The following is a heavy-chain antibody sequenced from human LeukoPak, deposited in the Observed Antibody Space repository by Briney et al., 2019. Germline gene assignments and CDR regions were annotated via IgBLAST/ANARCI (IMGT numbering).Heavy chain of an antibody. CDR1: GFTFSSFG. Sequence: PGGSLRLSCAASGFTFSSFGMHWVRQAPGKGLEWVAVISYDGSNKYYADSVKGRFTISRDNSKNTLYLQMNSLRAEDTAVYYCAKRWGQQIDYWGQGTLVTVSS. CDR2: ISYDGSNK. J-gene: IGHJ4*02. V-gene: IGHV3-30*18. CDR3: AKRWGQQIDY. D-gene: IGHD4-23*01.